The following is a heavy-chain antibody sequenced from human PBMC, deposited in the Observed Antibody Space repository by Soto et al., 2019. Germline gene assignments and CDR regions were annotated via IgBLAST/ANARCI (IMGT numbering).Heavy chain of an antibody. V-gene: IGHV4-34*01. D-gene: IGHD6-6*01. CDR3: ASRRIAARWVARGTFDY. CDR2: INHSGST. CDR1: GGSFSGYY. J-gene: IGHJ4*02. Sequence: QVQLQQWGAGLLKPSETLSLTCAVYGGSFSGYYWSWIRQPPGKGLEWIGEINHSGSTNYNPSLKSRVTISVDTSKSQFSLKLSSVTAADTAVYYCASRRIAARWVARGTFDYWGQGTLVTVSS.